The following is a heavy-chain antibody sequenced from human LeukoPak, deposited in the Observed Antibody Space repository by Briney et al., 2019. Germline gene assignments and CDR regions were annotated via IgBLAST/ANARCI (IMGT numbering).Heavy chain of an antibody. CDR2: ISGSGGST. D-gene: IGHD6-13*01. V-gene: IGHV3-23*01. CDR3: AKALEQETVIALDS. CDR1: GFTFSTYA. J-gene: IGHJ4*02. Sequence: GGSLRLFCAASGFTFSTYAMSWVRQAPGKGLEWVSAISGSGGSTYYADSVKGRFTISRDNSKNTMYLQMNSLRAEDTSIYFCAKALEQETVIALDSWGQGTLVTVSS.